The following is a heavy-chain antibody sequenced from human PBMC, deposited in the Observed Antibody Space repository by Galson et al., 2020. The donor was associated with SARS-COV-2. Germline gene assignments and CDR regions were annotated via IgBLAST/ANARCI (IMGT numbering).Heavy chain of an antibody. V-gene: IGHV1-69*13. CDR1: GGTFSSYA. CDR2: IIPIFGTA. J-gene: IGHJ6*03. CDR3: ARGGWNYGYYYSYMGV. Sequence: SVKVSCKASGGTFSSYAISWVRQAPGQGLEWMGGIIPIFGTANYAQKFQGRVTITADESTSTAYMELSSLRSEDTAVYYCARGGWNYGYYYSYMGVWGKGTTVTVSS. D-gene: IGHD1-7*01.